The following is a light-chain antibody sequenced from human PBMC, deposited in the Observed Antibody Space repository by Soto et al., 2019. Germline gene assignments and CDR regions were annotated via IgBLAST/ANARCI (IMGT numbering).Light chain of an antibody. CDR2: EAS. J-gene: IGKJ4*01. V-gene: IGKV3-11*01. CDR3: QQHANWPLT. Sequence: EIVLTQSPATLSLSPGERATLSCRASQSVGNNLAWYQQKPGQAPGLLIYEASTRATGIPARFSGSGSGTDFTLTISSLEPEDFAVYYCQQHANWPLTFGGGTKGEIK. CDR1: QSVGNN.